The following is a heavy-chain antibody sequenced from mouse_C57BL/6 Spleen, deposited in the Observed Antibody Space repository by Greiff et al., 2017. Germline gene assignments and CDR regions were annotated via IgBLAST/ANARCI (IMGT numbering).Heavy chain of an antibody. J-gene: IGHJ2*01. CDR3: ARGVTTVVATRGFDD. CDR1: GYTFTSYW. CDR2: IDPSDSET. D-gene: IGHD1-1*01. V-gene: IGHV1-52*01. Sequence: QVQLQQPGAELVRPGSSVKLSCKASGYTFTSYWMHWVKQRPIQGLEWIGNIDPSDSETHYNQKFKDKATLTVDKSSSTAYMQLSSLTSEDSAVYYCARGVTTVVATRGFDDWGQGTTLTVSS.